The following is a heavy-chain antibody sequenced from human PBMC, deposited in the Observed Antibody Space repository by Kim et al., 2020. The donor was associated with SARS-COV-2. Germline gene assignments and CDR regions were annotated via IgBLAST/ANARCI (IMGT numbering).Heavy chain of an antibody. Sequence: STNYNPSLKSRVTISVDTSKNQFSLKLSSVTAADTAVYYCARWPSDAFDIWGQGTMVTVSS. J-gene: IGHJ3*02. V-gene: IGHV4-59*01. CDR2: ST. CDR3: ARWPSDAFDI.